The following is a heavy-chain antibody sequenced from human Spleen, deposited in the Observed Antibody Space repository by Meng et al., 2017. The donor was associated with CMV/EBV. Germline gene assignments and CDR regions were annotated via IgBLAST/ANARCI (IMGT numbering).Heavy chain of an antibody. Sequence: SETLSLTCAVYGGSFSGYYWSWIRQPPGKGLEWIGEINHSGSTNYNPSLKSRVTISVDTSKNQFSLKLSSVTAADTAVYYCARGYRVPRYNRFDPWGQGTLVTVSS. CDR1: GGSFSGYY. CDR2: INHSGST. V-gene: IGHV4-34*01. CDR3: ARGYRVPRYNRFDP. J-gene: IGHJ5*02. D-gene: IGHD2-2*01.